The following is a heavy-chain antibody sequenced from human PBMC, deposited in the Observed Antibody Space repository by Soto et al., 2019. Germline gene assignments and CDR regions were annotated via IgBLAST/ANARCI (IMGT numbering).Heavy chain of an antibody. CDR2: IYYSGST. V-gene: IGHV4-39*01. Sequence: QLQLQESGPGLVKPSETLSLTCTVSGGSISSSSYYWGWIRQPPGKGLEWIGSIYYSGSTYYNPSPTGRVTISVDTSTNQFSLKLSSVTAADTAVYYCARLRRDGYNWDYWGQGTLVTVSS. D-gene: IGHD5-12*01. J-gene: IGHJ4*02. CDR1: GGSISSSSYY. CDR3: ARLRRDGYNWDY.